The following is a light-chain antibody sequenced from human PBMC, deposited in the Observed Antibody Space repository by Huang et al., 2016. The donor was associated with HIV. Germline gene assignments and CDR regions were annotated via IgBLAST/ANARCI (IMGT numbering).Light chain of an antibody. V-gene: IGKV1-33*01. CDR3: QQYDSFPFT. CDR2: DAS. CDR1: QDIINY. J-gene: IGKJ2*01. Sequence: DIRMTQSPSSLSATVGDRVNITCQASQDIINYLSWYQQKPGKAPKVLIYDASNLEAGVPSRFSGGGSVTDFTLTISSLQPEDIATYFCQQYDSFPFTFGQGTKLDIK.